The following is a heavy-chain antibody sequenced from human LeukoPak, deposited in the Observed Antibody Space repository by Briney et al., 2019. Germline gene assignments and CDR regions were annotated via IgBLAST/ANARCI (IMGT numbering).Heavy chain of an antibody. Sequence: ASVKVSCKASGYTFTGYYMHWVRQAPGQGLEWMGWINPNSGGTNYAQKFQGRVTMTRDTSISTAYMELSRLRSDDTAVYYCARDNIIAAAGIQTYYYYGMDVWGQGTTVTVSS. D-gene: IGHD6-13*01. CDR2: INPNSGGT. V-gene: IGHV1-2*02. CDR3: ARDNIIAAAGIQTYYYYGMDV. CDR1: GYTFTGYY. J-gene: IGHJ6*02.